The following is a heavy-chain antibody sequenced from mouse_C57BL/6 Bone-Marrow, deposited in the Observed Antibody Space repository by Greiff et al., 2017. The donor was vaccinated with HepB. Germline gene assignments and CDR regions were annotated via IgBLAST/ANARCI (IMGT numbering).Heavy chain of an antibody. CDR1: GYSITSGYY. V-gene: IGHV3-6*01. CDR2: ISYDGSN. CDR3: ARAPLLRGFAY. D-gene: IGHD1-2*01. J-gene: IGHJ3*01. Sequence: EVQLQQSGPGLVKPSQSLSLTCSVTGYSITSGYYWNWIRQFPGNKLEWMGYISYDGSNNYNPSLKNRISITHDTSKNQFFLKLNSVTTEDTATYYCARAPLLRGFAYWGQGTLVTVSA.